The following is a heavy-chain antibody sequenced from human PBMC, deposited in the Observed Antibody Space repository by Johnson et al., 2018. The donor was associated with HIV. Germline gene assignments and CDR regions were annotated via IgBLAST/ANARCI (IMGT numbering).Heavy chain of an antibody. Sequence: VQLVESGGVVVQPGGSLGLSCAASGFTFSTYAMTWVRQAPGKGLEWVSVISGRGDNTYYADSVKGRFTISRDNSKNTLYLQMNSLRAEDTAVYYCARAYSGSPKDAFDIWGQGTMVTVSS. CDR1: GFTFSTYA. V-gene: IGHV3-23*04. CDR2: ISGRGDNT. J-gene: IGHJ3*02. D-gene: IGHD1-26*01. CDR3: ARAYSGSPKDAFDI.